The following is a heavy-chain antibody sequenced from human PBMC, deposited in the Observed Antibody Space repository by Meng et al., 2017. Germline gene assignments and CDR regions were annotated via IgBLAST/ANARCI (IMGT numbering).Heavy chain of an antibody. CDR2: TRNKANSYTT. CDR1: GFTFSDQY. CDR3: ARADTKGDWFDP. Sequence: VQLVWFGGGVVQPGGSLRLSCAASGFTFSDQYMDWGRQAPGKGLEWVGRTRNKANSYTTEYAASVKGRFTISRDDSKNSLYLQMNSLKTEDTAVYYCARADTKGDWFDPWGQGTLVTVSS. D-gene: IGHD2-8*01. J-gene: IGHJ5*02. V-gene: IGHV3-72*01.